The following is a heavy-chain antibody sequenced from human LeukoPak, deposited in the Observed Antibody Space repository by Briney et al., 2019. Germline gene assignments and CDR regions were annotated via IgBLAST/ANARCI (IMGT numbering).Heavy chain of an antibody. CDR1: GGSISSYY. D-gene: IGHD1-1*01. CDR3: AGTNVGGPTGHWFDP. J-gene: IGHJ5*02. CDR2: IYTSGST. Sequence: KPSETLSLTCTVSGGSISSYYWSWIRQPAGKGLEWIGRIYTSGSTNYNPSLKSRVTMSVDTSKNQFSLKLSSVTAADTAVYYRAGTNVGGPTGHWFDPWGQGTLVTVSS. V-gene: IGHV4-4*07.